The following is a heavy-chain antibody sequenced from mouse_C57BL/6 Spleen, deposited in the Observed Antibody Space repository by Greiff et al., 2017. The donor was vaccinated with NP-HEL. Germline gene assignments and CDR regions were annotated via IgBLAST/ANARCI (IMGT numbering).Heavy chain of an antibody. CDR2: IDPSDSYT. V-gene: IGHV1-69*01. Sequence: QVQLQQPGAELVMPGASVKLSCKASGYTFTSYWMHWVKQRPGQGLEWIGEIDPSDSYTNYNQKFKGKSTLTVDKSSSTAYMQLSSLTSEDSAVYYCARGHITTVVATDFDDWGQGTTLTVAS. D-gene: IGHD1-1*01. J-gene: IGHJ2*01. CDR3: ARGHITTVVATDFDD. CDR1: GYTFTSYW.